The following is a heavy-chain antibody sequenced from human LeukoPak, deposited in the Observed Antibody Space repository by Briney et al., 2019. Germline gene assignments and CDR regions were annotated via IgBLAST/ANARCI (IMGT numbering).Heavy chain of an antibody. CDR3: ATHCSSTSCPFDY. CDR2: IIPIFGTA. Sequence: SVKVSCKASGGTFSSYAISWVRQAPGQGLEWMGGIIPIFGTANYAQKFQGRVTITADESTSTAYMELSSLRSEDTAEYYCATHCSSTSCPFDYWGQGTLVTVSS. J-gene: IGHJ4*02. D-gene: IGHD2-2*01. V-gene: IGHV1-69*13. CDR1: GGTFSSYA.